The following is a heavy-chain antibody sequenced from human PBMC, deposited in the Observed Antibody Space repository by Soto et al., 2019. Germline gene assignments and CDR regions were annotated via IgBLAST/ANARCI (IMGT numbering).Heavy chain of an antibody. V-gene: IGHV1-69*13. CDR3: ARIPDYYDPPQR. CDR1: GGTFSSYA. J-gene: IGHJ1*01. D-gene: IGHD3-22*01. CDR2: IIPIFGTA. Sequence: GASVKVSCKASGGTFSSYAISWVRQAPGQGLEWMGGIIPIFGTANYAQKFQGRVTITADESTSTAYMELSSLRSEDTAAYYCARIPDYYDPPQRWGQGTLVTVSS.